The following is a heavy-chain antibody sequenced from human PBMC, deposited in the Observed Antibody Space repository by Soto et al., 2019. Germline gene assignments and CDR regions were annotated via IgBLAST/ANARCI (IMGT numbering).Heavy chain of an antibody. Sequence: QVQLVESGGGLVKPGGSLRLSCAASGFTFSDYDMSWIRQAPGKGLEWVSYISSSSSNIDYADSVKGRFTVSRDNAKNSLYLQMNTLRDEDTAVYYCASDRSLGSNWYYYLESWGQGTLVTVSS. V-gene: IGHV3-11*06. CDR3: ASDRSLGSNWYYYLES. D-gene: IGHD1-20*01. J-gene: IGHJ4*02. CDR1: GFTFSDYD. CDR2: ISSSSSNI.